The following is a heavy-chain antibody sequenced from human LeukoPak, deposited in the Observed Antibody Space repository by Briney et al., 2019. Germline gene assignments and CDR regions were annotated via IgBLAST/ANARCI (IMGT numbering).Heavy chain of an antibody. CDR2: IYPGDSDT. CDR3: ARTKYYYTSGSYYWFDP. CDR1: GYSFTSYW. J-gene: IGHJ5*02. Sequence: GEALKISFKGSGYSFTSYWIGWVRRMPGKGVEWMGIIYPGDSDTRYSPSFQGQVTISADKSISTAYLQWSSLKASDTAMYYCARTKYYYTSGSYYWFDPWGQGTLVTVSS. V-gene: IGHV5-51*01. D-gene: IGHD3-10*01.